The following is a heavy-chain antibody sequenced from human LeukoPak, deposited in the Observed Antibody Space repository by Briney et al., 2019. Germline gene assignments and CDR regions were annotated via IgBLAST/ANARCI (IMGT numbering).Heavy chain of an antibody. CDR1: GFTFSNAW. Sequence: PGGSLRLSCAASGFTFSNAWMSWVRQAPGKGLEWVGRIKSKTDGGTTDYAAPVKGRFTISRDDSKNTLYLQMNSLKTEDTAVYYCTTRVYSATPGNDYWGQGTLVTVSS. CDR2: IKSKTDGGTT. CDR3: TTRVYSATPGNDY. V-gene: IGHV3-15*01. J-gene: IGHJ4*02. D-gene: IGHD2-8*01.